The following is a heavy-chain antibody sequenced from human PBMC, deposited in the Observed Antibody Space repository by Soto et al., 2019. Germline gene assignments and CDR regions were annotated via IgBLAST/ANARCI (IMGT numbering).Heavy chain of an antibody. CDR3: AKDSTGWFENLDN. J-gene: IGHJ4*02. CDR2: ISYGGSNK. Sequence: GGSLRLSCAASGFTFSNYGMYWVRQAPGKGLEWVALISYGGSNKNYADSVKGRFTISRDTSKNTLYLQMNSLRPDDTAVYYSAKDSTGWFENLDNWGQGTLVTVS. D-gene: IGHD3-10*01. CDR1: GFTFSNYG. V-gene: IGHV3-30*18.